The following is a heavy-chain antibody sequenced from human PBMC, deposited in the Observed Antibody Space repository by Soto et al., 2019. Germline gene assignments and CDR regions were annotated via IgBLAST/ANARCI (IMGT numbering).Heavy chain of an antibody. J-gene: IGHJ4*01. CDR3: AKKVNSGPGSQYFDY. Sequence: GGSRRRSWAASGFTFSSYCMSWGREAPGKGLEWVSGFRTGGDDGATYYADSVKGRFTISRDNSKNTLFLQMNSLRAEDTAIYYCAKKVNSGPGSQYFDYWGHGTLVTVSS. CDR2: FRTGGDDGAT. V-gene: IGHV3-23*01. D-gene: IGHD3-10*01. CDR1: GFTFSSYC.